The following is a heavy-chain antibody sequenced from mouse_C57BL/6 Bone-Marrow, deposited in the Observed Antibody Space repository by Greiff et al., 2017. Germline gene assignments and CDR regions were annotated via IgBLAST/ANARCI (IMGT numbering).Heavy chain of an antibody. Sequence: QVQLQQSGPELVKPGASVKISCKASGYTFTDYYINWVKQRPGQGLEWIGWIFPGSGSTYYNEKFKGKATLTVDKSSSTAYMLLSSLTSEDSAVYFCARLPYYYGSSPYAMDYWGQGTSATVSS. D-gene: IGHD1-1*01. CDR2: IFPGSGST. V-gene: IGHV1-75*01. CDR3: ARLPYYYGSSPYAMDY. CDR1: GYTFTDYY. J-gene: IGHJ4*01.